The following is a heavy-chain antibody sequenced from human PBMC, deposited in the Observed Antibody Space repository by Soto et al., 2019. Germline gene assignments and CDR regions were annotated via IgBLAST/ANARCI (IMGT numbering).Heavy chain of an antibody. CDR2: IYPGDSDT. Sequence: GESLKISCKGSGYSFTSYWIGWVRQMPGKGLEWMGIIYPGDSDTRYGPSFQGQVTISADKSISTAYLQWSSLKASDTAMYYFATRRGYSSSSPFDYFGYWGQGTLVTVSS. CDR1: GYSFTSYW. D-gene: IGHD6-6*01. J-gene: IGHJ4*02. CDR3: ATRRGYSSSSPFDYFGY. V-gene: IGHV5-51*01.